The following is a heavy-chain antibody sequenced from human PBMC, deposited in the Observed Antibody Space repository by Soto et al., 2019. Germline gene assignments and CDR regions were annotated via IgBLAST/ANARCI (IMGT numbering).Heavy chain of an antibody. CDR3: ARSEDGSYFEY. CDR1: GGSISSGGYY. CDR2: IYYSGST. V-gene: IGHV4-31*03. J-gene: IGHJ4*02. Sequence: SETLSLTCTVSGGSISSGGYYWSWIRQHPGKGLEWIGYIYYSGSTYYNPSLKSRVTISVDTSKNQFPLKLSSVTAADTAVYYCARSEDGSYFEYWGQGTLVTVSS.